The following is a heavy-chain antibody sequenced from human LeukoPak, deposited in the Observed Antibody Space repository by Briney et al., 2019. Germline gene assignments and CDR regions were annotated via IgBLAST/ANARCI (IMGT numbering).Heavy chain of an antibody. CDR2: IYSGGST. Sequence: GGSLRLSCAASGFTVSSNYMSWVRQAPGKGLEWVSVIYSGGSTYYADSVKGRFTISRDNSKNTLYLQMNSLRAEDTAVYYCARHEMFITMVRGVMNYYYYMDVWGKGTTVTISS. CDR3: ARHEMFITMVRGVMNYYYYMDV. CDR1: GFTVSSNY. J-gene: IGHJ6*03. D-gene: IGHD3-10*01. V-gene: IGHV3-53*01.